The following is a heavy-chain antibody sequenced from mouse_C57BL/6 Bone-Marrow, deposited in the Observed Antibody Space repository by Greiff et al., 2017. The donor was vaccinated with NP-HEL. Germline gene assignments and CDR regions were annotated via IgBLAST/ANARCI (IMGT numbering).Heavy chain of an antibody. J-gene: IGHJ4*01. CDR2: IFPASGCT. CDR1: GYTFTSHW. Sequence: VQLQQPGPELVRPGASVKISCKAPGYTFTSHWMQWVRQRPGQGLEWIGEIFPASGCTYYNEKFKGKATLTVDTSSSTAYMQLSSLTSEDSAVYFCAKGASTMIATGAMDYWGQGTSVTVSS. CDR3: AKGASTMIATGAMDY. V-gene: IGHV1-56*01. D-gene: IGHD2-4*01.